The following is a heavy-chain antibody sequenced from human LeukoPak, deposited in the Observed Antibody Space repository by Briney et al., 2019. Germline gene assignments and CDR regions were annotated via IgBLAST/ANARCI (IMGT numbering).Heavy chain of an antibody. CDR1: GGSISSGGYY. V-gene: IGHV4-31*03. CDR2: IYYSGST. D-gene: IGHD4-17*01. J-gene: IGHJ5*02. CDR3: ARVYGDSRWFDP. Sequence: SETLSLTCTVSGGSISSGGYYWSWIRQHPGKGLEWIGYIYYSGSTYYNPSLKSRVTISVDTSKNQFSLKLSSVTAADTAVYYCARVYGDSRWFDPWGQGTLVTVSS.